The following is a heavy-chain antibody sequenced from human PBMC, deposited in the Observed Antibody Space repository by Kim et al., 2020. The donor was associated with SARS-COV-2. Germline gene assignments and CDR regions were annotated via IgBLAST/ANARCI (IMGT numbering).Heavy chain of an antibody. Sequence: SETLSLTCTVSGGSISSYYWSWIRQPPGKGLEWIGYISYSGSTNYNPSLRSRVTISVDTSKSQFSLNLSSVTAADTAVYYCARAAYSGYEWDYWGQGTLVTVSS. J-gene: IGHJ4*02. CDR2: ISYSGST. V-gene: IGHV4-59*01. CDR1: GGSISSYY. CDR3: ARAAYSGYEWDY. D-gene: IGHD5-12*01.